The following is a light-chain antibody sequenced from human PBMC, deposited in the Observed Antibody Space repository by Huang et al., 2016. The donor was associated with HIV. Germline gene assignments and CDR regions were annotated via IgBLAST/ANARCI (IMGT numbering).Light chain of an antibody. J-gene: IGKJ1*01. CDR2: KVS. Sequence: DVVMTQSPLSLPVTLGQSASISCKSSESLVYTDGNIYLNWFHQRPGQSPRRLIYKVSSRDSGVPYRFRGSGSDTDFTLTISRVEAEDVGVYYCMQSSDWPWTFGQGTKVEIK. V-gene: IGKV2-30*01. CDR3: MQSSDWPWT. CDR1: ESLVYTDGNIY.